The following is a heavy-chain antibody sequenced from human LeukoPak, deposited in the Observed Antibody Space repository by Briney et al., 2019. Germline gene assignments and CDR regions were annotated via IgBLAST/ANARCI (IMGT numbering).Heavy chain of an antibody. D-gene: IGHD5-12*01. CDR1: GFTFSSYG. CDR2: ISYDGSNK. CDR3: AKDGEGGYDHPYFDY. J-gene: IGHJ4*02. Sequence: PGGSLRLSCAASGFTFSSYGMHWVRQAPGKGLEWVAVISYDGSNKYYADSVKGRFTISRDNSKNTLYLQMNSLRAEDTAVYHCAKDGEGGYDHPYFDYWGQGTLVTVSS. V-gene: IGHV3-30*18.